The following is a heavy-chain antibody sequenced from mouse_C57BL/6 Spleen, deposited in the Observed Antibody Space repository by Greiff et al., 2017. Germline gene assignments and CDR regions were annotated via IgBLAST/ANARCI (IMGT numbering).Heavy chain of an antibody. CDR1: GFTFSDYG. D-gene: IGHD2-1*01. CDR2: ISSGSSTI. CDR3: ARRIYYGKGDYAMDY. Sequence: EVMLVESGGGLVKPGGSLKLSCAASGFTFSDYGMHWVRQAPEKGLEWVAYISSGSSTIYYADTVKGRFTISRDNAKNTLFLQMTSLRAEDTAMYYCARRIYYGKGDYAMDYWGQGTSVTVSS. V-gene: IGHV5-17*01. J-gene: IGHJ4*01.